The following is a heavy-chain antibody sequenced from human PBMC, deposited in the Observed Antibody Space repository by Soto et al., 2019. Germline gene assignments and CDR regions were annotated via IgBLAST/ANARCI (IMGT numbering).Heavy chain of an antibody. CDR1: GGSISSGGYY. V-gene: IGHV4-31*03. J-gene: IGHJ6*02. CDR3: ARLGLADRSEAGPYYGMDV. D-gene: IGHD6-19*01. Sequence: SETLSLTCTVSGGSISSGGYYWSWIRQHPGKGLEWIGYIYYSGSTYYNPSLKSRVTISVDTSKNQFSLKLSSVTAADTAVYYCARLGLADRSEAGPYYGMDVWRQGTTATVSS. CDR2: IYYSGST.